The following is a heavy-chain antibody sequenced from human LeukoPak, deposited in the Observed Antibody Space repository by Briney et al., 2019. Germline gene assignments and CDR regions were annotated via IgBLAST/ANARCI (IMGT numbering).Heavy chain of an antibody. CDR3: ARHDHGYSSGRFDY. V-gene: IGHV4-59*08. CDR2: ISYSGST. Sequence: SETLSLTCTVSGGSINTYYWSWLRQSPGGVPEWIGFISYSGSTDYNPSLKGRVIMSVDMSKNQFSLKLTSVTAADTAVYYCARHDHGYSSGRFDYWGRGTLVTVSS. D-gene: IGHD5-18*01. J-gene: IGHJ4*02. CDR1: GGSINTYY.